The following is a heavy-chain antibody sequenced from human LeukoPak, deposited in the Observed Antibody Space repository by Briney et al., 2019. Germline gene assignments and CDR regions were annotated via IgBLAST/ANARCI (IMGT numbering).Heavy chain of an antibody. CDR3: ARGRYYDRGSFDY. D-gene: IGHD3-22*01. J-gene: IGHJ4*02. CDR1: GFTFSSYA. CDR2: ISGSGGST. V-gene: IGHV3-23*01. Sequence: PGGSLRLSCAASGFTFSSYAMSWVRQAPGKGLEWVSAISGSGGSTYYADSVKGRFTISRDNAKNSLYLQMNSLRAEDTAVYYCARGRYYDRGSFDYWGQGTLVTVSS.